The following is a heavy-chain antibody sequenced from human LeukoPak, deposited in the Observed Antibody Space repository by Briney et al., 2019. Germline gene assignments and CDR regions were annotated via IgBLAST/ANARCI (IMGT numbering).Heavy chain of an antibody. V-gene: IGHV1-24*01. Sequence: ASVKASCKVSGYTLTELSMHWVRQAPGKGLEWMGGFDPEDGETIYAQKFQGRVTMTEGTSTDTAYMELSSLRSEDTAVYYCATHYIGGFDYWGQGTLVTVSS. CDR2: FDPEDGET. CDR3: ATHYIGGFDY. J-gene: IGHJ4*02. CDR1: GYTLTELS. D-gene: IGHD3-16*01.